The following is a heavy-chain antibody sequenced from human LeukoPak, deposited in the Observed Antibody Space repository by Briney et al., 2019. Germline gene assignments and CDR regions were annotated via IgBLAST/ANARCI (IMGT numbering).Heavy chain of an antibody. J-gene: IGHJ6*03. CDR2: INPNSGGT. CDR3: ARGYYYGSGSYYEYYYYMDV. CDR1: GYTFTGYY. V-gene: IGHV1-2*02. D-gene: IGHD3-10*01. Sequence: ASVKVSCKASGYTFTGYYIHWVRQAPGQGLEWMGWINPNSGGTNYAQKFQGRVTMTRDTSISTAYMEMSRLRSDDTAVYYCARGYYYGSGSYYEYYYYMDVWGKGTTVTISS.